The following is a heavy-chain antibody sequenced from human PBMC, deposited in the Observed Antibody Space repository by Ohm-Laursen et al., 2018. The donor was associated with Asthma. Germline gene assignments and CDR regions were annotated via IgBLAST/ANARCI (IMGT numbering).Heavy chain of an antibody. CDR3: ARHRFGYSSGLPDYYYGMDV. CDR2: IYYSGST. CDR1: GGSISSYY. Sequence: GTLSLTCTVSGGSISSYYWSWIRQPPGKGLEWIGYIYYSGSTNYNPSLKSRVTISVDTSKNQFSLKLSSVTAADTAVYYCARHRFGYSSGLPDYYYGMDVWGQGTTVTVSS. D-gene: IGHD6-19*01. V-gene: IGHV4-59*01. J-gene: IGHJ6*02.